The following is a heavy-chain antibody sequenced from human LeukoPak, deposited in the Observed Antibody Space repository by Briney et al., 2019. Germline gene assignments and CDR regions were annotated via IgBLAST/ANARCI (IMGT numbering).Heavy chain of an antibody. J-gene: IGHJ6*03. CDR2: ISSSSSTI. CDR3: AREGRRPDTIFAPRYYYMDV. D-gene: IGHD3-3*01. CDR1: GFNFSSYS. V-gene: IGHV3-48*04. Sequence: LGGSLRLSCAASGFNFSSYSMNWVRQAPGKGLEWVSYISSSSSTIYYADSVKGRFTISRDNAKNSLYLQMNSLRAEDTAVYYCAREGRRPDTIFAPRYYYMDVWGKGTTVTVSS.